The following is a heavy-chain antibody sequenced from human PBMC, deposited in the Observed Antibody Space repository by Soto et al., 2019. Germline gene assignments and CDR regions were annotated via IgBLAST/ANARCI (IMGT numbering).Heavy chain of an antibody. J-gene: IGHJ5*02. CDR1: GFTFDDSY. D-gene: IGHD2-15*01. CDR3: VRGGGGGLFDP. Sequence: PGGSMQISCAGSGFTFDDSYMSGIRKTPGKGLEWLSYISPGSRYPAYADSVKGRFTISRDNAKRSLYLQMMSLTAEDTAIYYCVRGGGGGLFDPWGQGTMVTVSS. V-gene: IGHV3-11*06. CDR2: ISPGSRYP.